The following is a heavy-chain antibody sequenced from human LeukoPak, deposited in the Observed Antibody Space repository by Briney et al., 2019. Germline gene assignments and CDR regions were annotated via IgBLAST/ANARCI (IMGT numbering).Heavy chain of an antibody. CDR1: GYSFTSYW. Sequence: GESLKISCKGSGYSFTSYWIGWVRPMPGKGLEWMGIIYPGDSDTRYSPSFQGQVTISADKSISTAYLQRSSLKASDTAMYYCARPHDFWSGYYSYWGQGTLVTVSS. J-gene: IGHJ4*02. CDR2: IYPGDSDT. V-gene: IGHV5-51*01. CDR3: ARPHDFWSGYYSY. D-gene: IGHD3-3*01.